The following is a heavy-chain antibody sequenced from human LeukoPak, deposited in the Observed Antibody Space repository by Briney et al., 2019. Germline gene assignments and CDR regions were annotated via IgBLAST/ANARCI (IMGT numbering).Heavy chain of an antibody. V-gene: IGHV4-59*08. CDR1: GGSISTYY. Sequence: SETLSLTCTVSGGSISTYYWSWIRQPPGKGLEWIGYIYYSGSTNYNPSLKSRVTISVDTSKNQFSLRLSSVTAADTAVYYCARLREYSSGINAFDTWGQGTMVTVSS. CDR2: IYYSGST. D-gene: IGHD6-19*01. J-gene: IGHJ3*02. CDR3: ARLREYSSGINAFDT.